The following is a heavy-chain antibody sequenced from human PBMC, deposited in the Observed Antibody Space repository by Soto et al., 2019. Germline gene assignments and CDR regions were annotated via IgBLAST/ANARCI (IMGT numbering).Heavy chain of an antibody. V-gene: IGHV1-69*13. CDR2: IIPIFGTA. D-gene: IGHD3-22*01. CDR3: AKADSSGYYQSDY. CDR1: GGTFSSYA. J-gene: IGHJ4*02. Sequence: SVKVSCKASGGTFSSYAISWVRQAPGQGLEWMGGIIPIFGTANYAQKFQGRVTITADESTSTAYMELSSLRSEDTAVYYCAKADSSGYYQSDYWGQGTLVTVSS.